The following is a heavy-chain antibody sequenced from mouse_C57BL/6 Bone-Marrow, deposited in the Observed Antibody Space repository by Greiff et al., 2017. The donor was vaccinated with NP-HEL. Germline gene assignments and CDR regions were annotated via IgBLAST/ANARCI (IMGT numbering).Heavy chain of an antibody. CDR3: ARLEYYGSSYIFDY. Sequence: EVMLVESGGGLVQPGGSLKLSCAASGFTFSDYGMAWVRQAPRKGPEWVAFISNLAYSIYYADTVTGRFTISRENAKNTLYLEMSSLRSEDTAMYYCARLEYYGSSYIFDYWGQGTTLTVSS. CDR2: ISNLAYSI. CDR1: GFTFSDYG. V-gene: IGHV5-15*01. D-gene: IGHD1-1*01. J-gene: IGHJ2*01.